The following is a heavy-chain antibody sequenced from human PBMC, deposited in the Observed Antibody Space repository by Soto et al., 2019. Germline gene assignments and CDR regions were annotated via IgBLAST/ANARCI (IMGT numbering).Heavy chain of an antibody. V-gene: IGHV4-59*13. D-gene: IGHD3-10*01. Sequence: SETLSLTCTVSGGPISSYYWSWIRQPPGKGLEWIGYIYYSGSTNYNPSLKSRVTISVDTSKNQFSLKLSSVTAADTAVYYCARSHFPYYYGSGSYYNGASLDYYYGMDVWGQGTTVTVSS. J-gene: IGHJ6*02. CDR2: IYYSGST. CDR3: ARSHFPYYYGSGSYYNGASLDYYYGMDV. CDR1: GGPISSYY.